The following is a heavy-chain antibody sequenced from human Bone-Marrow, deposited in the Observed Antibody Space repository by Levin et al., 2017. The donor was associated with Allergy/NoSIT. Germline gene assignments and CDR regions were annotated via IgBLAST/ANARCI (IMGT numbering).Heavy chain of an antibody. J-gene: IGHJ4*02. CDR1: GITFSYYD. CDR3: AKQGSLGTYYFDY. CDR2: FLIDGDKK. D-gene: IGHD7-27*01. V-gene: IGHV3-30*18. Sequence: GGSLRLSCEASGITFSYYDMHWVRQAPGKGLEWVAVFLIDGDKKYYEVSVMGRFTISRDNSKNTLYLQMNSLRLEDTAVYYCAKQGSLGTYYFDYWGQGTLVTVSS.